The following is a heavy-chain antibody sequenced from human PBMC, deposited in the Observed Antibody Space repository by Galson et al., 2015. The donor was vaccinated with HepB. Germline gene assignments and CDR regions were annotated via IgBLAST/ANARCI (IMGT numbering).Heavy chain of an antibody. J-gene: IGHJ6*02. CDR2: ISSSSSYI. CDR3: ARDMEYYYGMDV. V-gene: IGHV3-21*01. CDR1: GFTFSSYS. Sequence: SLRLSCAASGFTFSSYSMNWVRQAPGKGLEWVSSISSSSSYIYYADSVKGRFTISRDNAKNSLYLQMNSLRAEDTAVYYCARDMEYYYGMDVWGQGTTVTVSS. D-gene: IGHD3-10*01.